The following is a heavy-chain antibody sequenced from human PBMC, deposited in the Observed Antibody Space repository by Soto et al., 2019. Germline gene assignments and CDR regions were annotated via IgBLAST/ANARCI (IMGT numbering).Heavy chain of an antibody. Sequence: QLQLQESGPGLVKPSETLSLTCTVSGGSISSSSYYWGWIRQPPGKGLEWIGSIYYSGSTYYNPSLKSRVTISVDTSKNQFSLKLSSVTAADTAVYYSAREFVVTFAFPGGWFDPWGQGTLVTVSS. J-gene: IGHJ5*02. CDR3: AREFVVTFAFPGGWFDP. D-gene: IGHD2-8*02. CDR2: IYYSGST. V-gene: IGHV4-39*02. CDR1: GGSISSSSYY.